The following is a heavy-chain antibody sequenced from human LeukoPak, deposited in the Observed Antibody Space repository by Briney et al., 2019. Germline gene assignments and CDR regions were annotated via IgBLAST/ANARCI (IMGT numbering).Heavy chain of an antibody. V-gene: IGHV3-23*01. CDR1: GFTFSDYA. CDR2: VGGDDAT. D-gene: IGHD2-8*01. CDR3: AKDSWSRNGIYDPFDI. J-gene: IGHJ3*02. Sequence: GSLRLSCAASGFTFSDYAMNWVRQAPGKGLEWVSVVGGDDATYYTDSVKGRFTISRDNSKNTLSLQMNSLRLEDTAVYYCAKDSWSRNGIYDPFDIWGQGTLVTVSS.